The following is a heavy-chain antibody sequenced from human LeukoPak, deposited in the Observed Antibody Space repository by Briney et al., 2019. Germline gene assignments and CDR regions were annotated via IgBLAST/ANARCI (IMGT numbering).Heavy chain of an antibody. Sequence: PSETLSLTCTVSGGSISSYYWSWIRQPPGKGLEWIGYIYYSGSTYYNPSLKSRVTISIDTSKNQLSLKLSSVTAADTAVYYCARDGTTVSPAVWGKGTTVTVSS. D-gene: IGHD4-17*01. CDR3: ARDGTTVSPAV. CDR1: GGSISSYY. CDR2: IYYSGST. J-gene: IGHJ6*04. V-gene: IGHV4-59*12.